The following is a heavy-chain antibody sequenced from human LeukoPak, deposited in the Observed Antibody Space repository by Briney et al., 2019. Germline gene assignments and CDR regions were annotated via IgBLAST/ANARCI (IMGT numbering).Heavy chain of an antibody. V-gene: IGHV1-2*02. J-gene: IGHJ5*02. D-gene: IGHD3-16*02. CDR2: INPNSGGT. Sequence: GASVKVSCKASGYTFTGYYLHWVRHAPGQGLEWMGWINPNSGGTNYAQKFQGRVTMTRDTSISTAYMELSSLRSDDTAVYYCARKGVTFGGVITYNWFDPWGQGTLVTVSS. CDR3: ARKGVTFGGVITYNWFDP. CDR1: GYTFTGYY.